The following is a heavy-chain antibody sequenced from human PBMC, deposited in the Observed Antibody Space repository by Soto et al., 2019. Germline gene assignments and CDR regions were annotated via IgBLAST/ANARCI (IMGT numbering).Heavy chain of an antibody. V-gene: IGHV1-18*01. J-gene: IGHJ6*03. CDR3: ARRVVVEGFDYYYMDV. CDR1: GYTFTSYG. Sequence: QVQLVQSGAEVKKPGASVKVSCKASGYTFTSYGISWVRQAPGQGLEWMGWISAYNGNTNYAQKLQGRVTMTTDKPTSTAYMELRSLRSDDTAVYYCARRVVVEGFDYYYMDVWGKGTTVTVSS. D-gene: IGHD2-2*01. CDR2: ISAYNGNT.